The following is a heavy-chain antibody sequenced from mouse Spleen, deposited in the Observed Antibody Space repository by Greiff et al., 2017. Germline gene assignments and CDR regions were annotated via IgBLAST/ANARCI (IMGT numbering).Heavy chain of an antibody. CDR1: GFTFTDYY. CDR2: IRNKANGYTT. Sequence: EVKVVESGGGLVQPGGSLSLSCAASGFTFTDYYMSWVRQPPGKALEWLGFIRNKANGYTTEYSASVKGRFTISRDNSQSILYLQMNALRAEDSATYYCARYDDGYLYWYFDVWGAGTTVTVSS. CDR3: ARYDDGYLYWYFDV. V-gene: IGHV7-3*01. J-gene: IGHJ1*01. D-gene: IGHD2-3*01.